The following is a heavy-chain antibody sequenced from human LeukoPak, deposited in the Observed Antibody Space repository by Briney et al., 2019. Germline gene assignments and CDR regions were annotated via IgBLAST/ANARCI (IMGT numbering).Heavy chain of an antibody. CDR1: GGSISGSNYY. CDR2: IYYTGNT. D-gene: IGHD3-22*01. V-gene: IGHV4-39*01. J-gene: IGHJ4*02. CDR3: ARRLYYYDSSGYYTDY. Sequence: SETLSLTCIVSGGSISGSNYYWGWIRQPPGKGLEWIGNIYYTGNTYYNPSLKSRVTISVDTSKNQFSLKLSSVTAADTAVYYCARRLYYYDSSGYYTDYWGQGTLVTVSS.